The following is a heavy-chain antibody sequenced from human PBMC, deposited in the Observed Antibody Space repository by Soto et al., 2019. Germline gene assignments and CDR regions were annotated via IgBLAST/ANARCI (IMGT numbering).Heavy chain of an antibody. J-gene: IGHJ6*02. CDR1: GGSISSYY. Sequence: SETLSLTCTVSGGSISSYYWSWIRQPPGKGLEWIGYIYHSGSTYYNPSLKSRVTISVDRSKNQFSLKLSSVTAADTAVYYCARCPANWGEDYYGMDVWGQGTTVTVSS. CDR2: IYHSGST. D-gene: IGHD7-27*01. V-gene: IGHV4-59*12. CDR3: ARCPANWGEDYYGMDV.